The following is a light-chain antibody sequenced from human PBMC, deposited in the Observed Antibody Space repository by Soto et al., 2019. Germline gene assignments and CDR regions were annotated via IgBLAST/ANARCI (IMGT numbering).Light chain of an antibody. V-gene: IGKV3-15*01. Sequence: EILMTQSPATLSVSPGERATLSCRASQTVYSNLAWYQQKPGQAPRLLIYGASTRATGVPARFSGSGSGTEFTLTISSLQSEDFAVYYCQQYNNWPQTFGQGTKLEIK. CDR3: QQYNNWPQT. J-gene: IGKJ2*01. CDR1: QTVYSN. CDR2: GAS.